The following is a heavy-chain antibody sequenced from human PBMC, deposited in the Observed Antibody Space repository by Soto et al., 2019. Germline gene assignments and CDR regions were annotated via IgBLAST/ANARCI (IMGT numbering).Heavy chain of an antibody. D-gene: IGHD3-22*01. Sequence: QVQLVQSGAEVKKPGSSVKVSCKASGGTFSNYALDWVRQAPGQGLEWMGGIIPIFGTVRHAQNFQGRVTXTPXXSXSTAYMELSSLRYEDTAMYYCATGGERDYYEHSGWRWGQGTLVTVSS. J-gene: IGHJ1*01. CDR1: GGTFSNYA. CDR2: IIPIFGTV. CDR3: ATGGERDYYEHSGWR. V-gene: IGHV1-69*05.